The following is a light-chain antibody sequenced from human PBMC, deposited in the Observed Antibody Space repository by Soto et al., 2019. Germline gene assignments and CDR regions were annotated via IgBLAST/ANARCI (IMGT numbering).Light chain of an antibody. CDR3: SSYAGTNTDYV. CDR1: SSDVGSYNY. Sequence: QSALTQPPSASGSPGQSVTISCTGTSSDVGSYNYVSWYQQHPGKVPKLMIYEVSKRPSGFPDRFSGSKSGNTASLTVSGLQAEDEADYYCSSYAGTNTDYVFGTGTKVTVL. V-gene: IGLV2-8*01. J-gene: IGLJ1*01. CDR2: EVS.